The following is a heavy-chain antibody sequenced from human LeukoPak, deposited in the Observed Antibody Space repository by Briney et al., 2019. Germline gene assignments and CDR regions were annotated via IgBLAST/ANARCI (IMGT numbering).Heavy chain of an antibody. CDR1: GFTFSSYA. J-gene: IGHJ4*02. V-gene: IGHV3-30-3*01. CDR3: ASGGIAVAGTWIDY. D-gene: IGHD6-19*01. Sequence: GRSLRLSCAASGFTFSSYAMHWVRQAPGKGLESVAVISYDGSNKYYADSVKGRFTISRDNSKNTLYLQMNSLRAEDTAVYYCASGGIAVAGTWIDYWGQGTLVTVSS. CDR2: ISYDGSNK.